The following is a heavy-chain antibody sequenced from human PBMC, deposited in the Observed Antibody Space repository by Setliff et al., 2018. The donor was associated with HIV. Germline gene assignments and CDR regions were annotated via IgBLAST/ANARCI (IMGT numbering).Heavy chain of an antibody. J-gene: IGHJ6*03. CDR3: ARRGGCSGGSCYFFYYYYMDV. CDR1: GYSISSGYY. Sequence: SETLSLTCTVSGYSISSGYYWGWIRQPPGKGLEWIGSMYHSGSTYFNPSLKSRVTISVDTSKNQFSLKLSSVTAADTAVYYCARRGGCSGGSCYFFYYYYMDVWGKGTTVTVSS. V-gene: IGHV4-38-2*02. CDR2: MYHSGST. D-gene: IGHD2-15*01.